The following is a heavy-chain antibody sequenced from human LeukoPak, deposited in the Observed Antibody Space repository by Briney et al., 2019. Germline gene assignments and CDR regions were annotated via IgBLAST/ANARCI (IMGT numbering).Heavy chain of an antibody. CDR2: ISAYNGNT. J-gene: IGHJ4*02. Sequence: EASVKVSCKASGYTFTSYGISWVRQAPGQGLEWMGWISAYNGNTNYAQKLQGRVTMTTDTSTSTAYTELRSLRSDDTAVYYCARDDTYYYGSGSYPDYWGQGTLVTVSS. V-gene: IGHV1-18*01. CDR3: ARDDTYYYGSGSYPDY. CDR1: GYTFTSYG. D-gene: IGHD3-10*01.